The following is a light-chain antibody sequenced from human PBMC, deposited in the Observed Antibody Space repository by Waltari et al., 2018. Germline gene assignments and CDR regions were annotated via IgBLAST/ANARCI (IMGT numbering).Light chain of an antibody. CDR1: QSISSY. Sequence: DIQMTQSPSSLSVSVGDRVTITCRARQSISSYLNWYQQKPGKAPKLLIYAASSLQSGVPSRFSGSGSGTDFTLTISSLQPEDFATYYCQQSYSTPRTFGQGTKVEIK. V-gene: IGKV1-39*01. CDR2: AAS. J-gene: IGKJ1*01. CDR3: QQSYSTPRT.